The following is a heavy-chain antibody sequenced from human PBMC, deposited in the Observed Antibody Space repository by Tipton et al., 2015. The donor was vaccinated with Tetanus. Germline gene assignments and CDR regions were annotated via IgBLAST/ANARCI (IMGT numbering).Heavy chain of an antibody. CDR1: GGSISSGGYY. D-gene: IGHD1-26*01. V-gene: IGHV4-31*03. CDR3: ARDQARGARGWNYFDY. Sequence: LVKPTQTLSLTCTVSGGSISSGGYYWSWIRQHPGKGLEWIGDIYYSGSTYYNPSLKSRVTISVDTSENQFSLKLNSVTAADTAVYYCARDQARGARGWNYFDYWGQGTLVTVSS. CDR2: IYYSGST. J-gene: IGHJ4*02.